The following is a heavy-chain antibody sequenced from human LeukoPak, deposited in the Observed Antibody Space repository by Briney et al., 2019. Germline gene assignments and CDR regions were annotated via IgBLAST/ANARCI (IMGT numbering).Heavy chain of an antibody. J-gene: IGHJ4*02. Sequence: GGSLRLSCAASGFIVSGNYMSWVRQAPGKGLEWVSVIYSGGSTFYADSVKGRFTISRDNSKNTLYLQMNSLRAEDTAVYYCAKAETMTQRGYFDYWGQGTLVTVSS. V-gene: IGHV3-53*01. CDR3: AKAETMTQRGYFDY. CDR2: IYSGGST. CDR1: GFIVSGNY. D-gene: IGHD1-1*01.